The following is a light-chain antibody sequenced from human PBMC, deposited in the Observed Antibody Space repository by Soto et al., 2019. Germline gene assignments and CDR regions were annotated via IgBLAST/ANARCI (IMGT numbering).Light chain of an antibody. Sequence: EIVLTQSPGALSLSPGERATLSCSASQTASSSHLAWYQQKPGQAPRLLFYDASSRATGISDRFSGSGSGTDFTLTISRLEPEDFAVYYCQQYGRSPYTFGQGTKVDIK. J-gene: IGKJ2*01. CDR3: QQYGRSPYT. CDR1: QTASSSH. CDR2: DAS. V-gene: IGKV3-20*01.